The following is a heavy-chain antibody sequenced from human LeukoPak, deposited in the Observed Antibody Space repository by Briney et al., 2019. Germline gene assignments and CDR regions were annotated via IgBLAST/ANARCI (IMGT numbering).Heavy chain of an antibody. J-gene: IGHJ6*03. CDR3: ARMSDSSNRYGYYYYYMDV. CDR2: IYHSGST. D-gene: IGHD6-13*01. CDR1: GYSISSGYY. V-gene: IGHV4-38-2*02. Sequence: SETLSLTCTVSGYSISSGYYWGWIRQPPGKGLEWIGSIYHSGSTYYNPSLKSRVTISVDTSKNQFSLRLSSVTAADTAVYYCARMSDSSNRYGYYYYYMDVWGKGTTVTVSS.